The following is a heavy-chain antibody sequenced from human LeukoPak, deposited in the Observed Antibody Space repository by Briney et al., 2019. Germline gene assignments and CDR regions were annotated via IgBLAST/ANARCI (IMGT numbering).Heavy chain of an antibody. V-gene: IGHV4-34*01. CDR3: ARSSRGTRIAAAGTHDY. Sequence: PSETLSLTCAVYGGSFSGYYWSWIRQPPGKGLEWIGEINHSGSTNYNPSLKSRVTISVDTSKNQFSLKLSSVTAADTAVYYCARSSRGTRIAAAGTHDYWGQGTLVTVSS. CDR1: GGSFSGYY. J-gene: IGHJ4*02. CDR2: INHSGST. D-gene: IGHD6-13*01.